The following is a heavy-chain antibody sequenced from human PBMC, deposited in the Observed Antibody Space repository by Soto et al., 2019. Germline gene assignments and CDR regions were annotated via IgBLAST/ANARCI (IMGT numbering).Heavy chain of an antibody. CDR3: ARDRFDSWSHIYYRLDV. CDR2: INHSGTT. Sequence: SETLSLTCAVYGGSFSGYSWTWLRQPPGKGLEWIGEINHSGTTGYNPALKSRVTMSVDTSKNQFSLRVTSVTAADTAVYYCARDRFDSWSHIYYRLDVWGQGTTVPVYS. J-gene: IGHJ6*02. D-gene: IGHD3-3*01. CDR1: GGSFSGYS. V-gene: IGHV4-34*01.